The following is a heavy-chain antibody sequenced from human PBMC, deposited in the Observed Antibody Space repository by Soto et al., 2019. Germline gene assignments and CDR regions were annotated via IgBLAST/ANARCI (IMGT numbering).Heavy chain of an antibody. CDR3: GKVLVGATGHTESDS. CDR1: GGSIYRSGYY. Sequence: TSETLSLTCTVSGGSIYRSGYYWGWIRQPPGRGLEWIGNIDYNGVTYSNPSLKSRVTISRDTSKNQFSLKLTSVTAADTALYYCGKVLVGATGHTESDSWGPGTLVTVSS. J-gene: IGHJ4*02. CDR2: IDYNGVT. V-gene: IGHV4-39*01. D-gene: IGHD2-15*01.